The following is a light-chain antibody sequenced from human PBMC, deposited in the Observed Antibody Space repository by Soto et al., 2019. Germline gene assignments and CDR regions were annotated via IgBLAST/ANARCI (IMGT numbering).Light chain of an antibody. Sequence: DIQMTQSPSTLSASVGYIVTITFLASQSVSSWLAWYQQKPGNAPKLLIYKATILQSGVPSRFGGSGSGTEFTLTISSLQPDDFATYYCQQYNSFSGTFGQGTKVDIK. J-gene: IGKJ1*01. V-gene: IGKV1-5*03. CDR2: KAT. CDR3: QQYNSFSGT. CDR1: QSVSSW.